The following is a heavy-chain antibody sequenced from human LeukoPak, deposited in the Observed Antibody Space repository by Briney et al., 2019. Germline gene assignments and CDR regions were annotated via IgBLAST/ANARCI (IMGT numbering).Heavy chain of an antibody. CDR2: INSDGSST. CDR1: GFTFSDHY. J-gene: IGHJ3*02. V-gene: IGHV3-74*01. CDR3: ARSPRWNDAFDI. Sequence: GGSLRLSCVASGFTFSDHYMDWVRQAPGKGLVWVSRINSDGSSTSYADSVKGRFTISRDNAKNTLYLQMNSLRAEDTAVYYCARSPRWNDAFDIWGQGTMVTVSS. D-gene: IGHD4-23*01.